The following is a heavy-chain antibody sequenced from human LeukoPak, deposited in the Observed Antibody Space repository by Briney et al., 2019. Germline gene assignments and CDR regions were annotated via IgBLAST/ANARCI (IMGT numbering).Heavy chain of an antibody. CDR2: IHHSGST. D-gene: IGHD3-10*01. J-gene: IGHJ4*02. Sequence: PSETLSLTCTVSGGSISSYYWSWIRQPPGKGLEWIGYIHHSGSTNYNPSLNSRVTISVDTSKNQFSLNLSSVTAADTAVYYCARHAELLYYFDYWGQGTLVTVPS. CDR1: GGSISSYY. V-gene: IGHV4-59*08. CDR3: ARHAELLYYFDY.